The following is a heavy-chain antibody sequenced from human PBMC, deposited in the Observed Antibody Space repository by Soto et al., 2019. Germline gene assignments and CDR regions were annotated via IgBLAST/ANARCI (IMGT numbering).Heavy chain of an antibody. V-gene: IGHV3-23*01. D-gene: IGHD3-22*01. Sequence: PGGSLRLSCAASGFTFSTYAMSWVRQAPGKGLEWVSAISGSGGSTYYADSVKGRFTISRDNSKNTLYLQMNSLRAEDTAVYYCAKDGHYYDSGGYYASFYFDYWGQGTLVTVSS. CDR2: ISGSGGST. CDR3: AKDGHYYDSGGYYASFYFDY. J-gene: IGHJ4*02. CDR1: GFTFSTYA.